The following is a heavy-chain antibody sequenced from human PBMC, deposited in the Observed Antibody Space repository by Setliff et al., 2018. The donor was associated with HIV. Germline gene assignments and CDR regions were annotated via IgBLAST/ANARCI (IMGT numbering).Heavy chain of an antibody. J-gene: IGHJ6*03. CDR1: GGSFSGYY. V-gene: IGHV4-34*01. CDR3: ARGTAYYNFWSGYSQDYYYYMDV. Sequence: SETMSLTCAVYGGSFSGYYWSWIRQSPGKGLEWIGEINHSGSTKYNPSLKSRVTISVDTYKNQFSLKLSSVTAADTAVYYCARGTAYYNFWSGYSQDYYYYMDVWGKGTTVTVSS. CDR2: INHSGST. D-gene: IGHD3-3*01.